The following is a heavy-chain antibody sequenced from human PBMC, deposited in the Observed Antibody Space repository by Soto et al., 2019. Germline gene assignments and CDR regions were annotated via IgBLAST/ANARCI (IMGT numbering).Heavy chain of an antibody. CDR1: KFTFSSYG. V-gene: IGHV3-33*01. Sequence: GGSLRLSCAASKFTFSSYGMHWVRQAPGKGLEWVAVIWYDGSNKYYADSVKGRFTISRDNSKNTLYLRMNSLRAEDTAVYYCARGSLFRSGWSPFDYWGQGTLVTVSP. CDR2: IWYDGSNK. J-gene: IGHJ4*02. D-gene: IGHD6-19*01. CDR3: ARGSLFRSGWSPFDY.